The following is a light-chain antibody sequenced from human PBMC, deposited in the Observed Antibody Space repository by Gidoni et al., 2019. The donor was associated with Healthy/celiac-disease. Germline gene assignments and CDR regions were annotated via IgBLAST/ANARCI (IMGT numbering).Light chain of an antibody. Sequence: SYELTQPPSVSVSPGQTARLTCSGDALPKQYAYWYKQKPGQAPVLVIYKDSERPSGIPERFSGSSSGTTVTLTISGVQAEDEADYYCQSADSSGTYPVVFGGGTKLTVL. CDR2: KDS. CDR1: ALPKQY. J-gene: IGLJ2*01. CDR3: QSADSSGTYPVV. V-gene: IGLV3-25*03.